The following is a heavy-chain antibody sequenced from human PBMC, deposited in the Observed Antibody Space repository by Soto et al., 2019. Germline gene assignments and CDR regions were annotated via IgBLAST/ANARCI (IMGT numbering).Heavy chain of an antibody. CDR3: ARRQVGPTNSGRFDY. Sequence: PSETLSLTCTVSGGSISSSSYYWGWIRQPPGKGLEWIGSIYYSGSTYYNPSLKSRLTISVDTSKNQFSLRLSSVTAADTAVYYCARRQVGPTNSGRFDYWGQGTLVTVSS. D-gene: IGHD1-26*01. J-gene: IGHJ4*02. CDR1: GGSISSSSYY. CDR2: IYYSGST. V-gene: IGHV4-39*01.